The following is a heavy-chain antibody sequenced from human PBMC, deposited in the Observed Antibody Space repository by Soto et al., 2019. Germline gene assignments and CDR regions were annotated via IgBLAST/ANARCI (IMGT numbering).Heavy chain of an antibody. CDR2: IITVNGTA. V-gene: IGHV1-69*13. J-gene: IGHJ6*02. Sequence: SVTVSFKASCFTFPTYGSSWVRQAPGKGLEWMGWIITVNGTANYAQKLQGRVTITADESTSTAYMELSSLRSEDTAVYYCALRYYDSMGSSLHWAWYYYYGMDAWGQGTTVTVSS. D-gene: IGHD3-22*01. CDR1: CFTFPTYG. CDR3: ALRYYDSMGSSLHWAWYYYYGMDA.